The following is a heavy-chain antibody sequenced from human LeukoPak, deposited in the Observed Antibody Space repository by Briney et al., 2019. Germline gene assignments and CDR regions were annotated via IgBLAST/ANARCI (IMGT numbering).Heavy chain of an antibody. Sequence: PGGSLRLSCAASGFTFSSYSMNWVRQAPGKGLEWVSYISSSSSTIYYADSVKGRFTISRDNSKNTLYLQMNSLRAEDTAVYFCAKDRARGGTTDFDYWGQGTLVTVSS. D-gene: IGHD1-7*01. CDR3: AKDRARGGTTDFDY. J-gene: IGHJ4*02. CDR1: GFTFSSYS. V-gene: IGHV3-48*01. CDR2: ISSSSSTI.